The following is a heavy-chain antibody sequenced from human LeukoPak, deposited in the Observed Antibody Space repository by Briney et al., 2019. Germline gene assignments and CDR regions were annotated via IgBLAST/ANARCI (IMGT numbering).Heavy chain of an antibody. CDR1: GDSVSSKNGA. J-gene: IGHJ4*02. CDR3: ARDFGTTGWHTFDY. Sequence: SQTLSLTCVVSGDSVSSKNGAWNWIRQSPSRGLEWLGRTYYRSKWHNDYAESMEGRMTISQDTSENQYSLHLNSVTPDDTAVYYCARDFGTTGWHTFDYWGQGTLLTVSS. D-gene: IGHD6-19*01. CDR2: TYYRSKWHN. V-gene: IGHV6-1*01.